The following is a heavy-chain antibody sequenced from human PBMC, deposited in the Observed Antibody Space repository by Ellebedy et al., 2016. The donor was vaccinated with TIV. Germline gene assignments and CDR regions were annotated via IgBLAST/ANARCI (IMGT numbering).Heavy chain of an antibody. Sequence: ASVKVSXXASGYTFTSYAMHWVRQAPGQGLEWMGWISAYNGNTNYAQKLQGRVTMTTDTSTSTAYMELRSLRSDDTAVYYCARDNATPLYYYGSGSYPNGWFDPWGQGTLVTVSS. CDR2: ISAYNGNT. CDR1: GYTFTSYA. D-gene: IGHD3-10*01. J-gene: IGHJ5*02. V-gene: IGHV1-18*01. CDR3: ARDNATPLYYYGSGSYPNGWFDP.